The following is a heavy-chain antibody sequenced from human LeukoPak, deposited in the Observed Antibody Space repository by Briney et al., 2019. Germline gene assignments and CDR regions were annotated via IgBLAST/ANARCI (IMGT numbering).Heavy chain of an antibody. Sequence: MTGGSLRLSCAASGFTFSSYSMNWVRQAPGKGLEWVSSISSSSSYIYYADSVKGRFTISRDNAKNSLYLQMNSLRAEDMALYYCAKGGGGRLIYYYYMDVWGKGTTVTVSS. J-gene: IGHJ6*03. CDR3: AKGGGGRLIYYYYMDV. D-gene: IGHD3-16*01. V-gene: IGHV3-21*04. CDR2: ISSSSSYI. CDR1: GFTFSSYS.